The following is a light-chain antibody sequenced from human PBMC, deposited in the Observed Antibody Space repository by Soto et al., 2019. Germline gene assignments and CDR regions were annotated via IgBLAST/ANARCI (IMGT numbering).Light chain of an antibody. CDR1: QSISNW. Sequence: DIQMTQSPSTLSASVGDRVTITCRASQSISNWLAWYQQKPGKAPKVLIHKTSSLESGVPSRFSGRGSGTEFTLTINSLQPDDFANYYCQQYSSCCTFGQGTKLEIK. J-gene: IGKJ2*02. CDR3: QQYSSCCT. V-gene: IGKV1-5*03. CDR2: KTS.